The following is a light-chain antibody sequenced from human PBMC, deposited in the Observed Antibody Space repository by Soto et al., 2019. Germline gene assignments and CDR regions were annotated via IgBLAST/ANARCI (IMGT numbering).Light chain of an antibody. V-gene: IGKV1-8*01. CDR2: AAS. J-gene: IGKJ1*01. CDR1: QGISSY. CDR3: QQYYSYPQT. Sequence: AIRMTQSPSSLSASTGDRVTITCRASQGISSYLAWYQQKPGKAPKLLIYAASTLQSGVPSRFSGSGSGTDFTLTISCLQSEDFATYYCQQYYSYPQTFSQGPKVDI.